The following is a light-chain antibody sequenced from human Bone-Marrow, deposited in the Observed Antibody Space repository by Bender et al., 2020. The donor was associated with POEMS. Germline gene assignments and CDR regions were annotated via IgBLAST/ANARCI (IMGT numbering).Light chain of an antibody. CDR1: NIGSKS. CDR3: QVWDSSDDHRV. CDR2: DDS. Sequence: SYVLTQPPSVSVAPGQTASITCGGNNIGSKSVHWYQQQPGQAPVLVVYDDSDRPSGIPERFSGSNSGNTATLTISRVEAGDEAEYYCQVWDSSDDHRVFGTGTKVTVL. V-gene: IGLV3-21*02. J-gene: IGLJ1*01.